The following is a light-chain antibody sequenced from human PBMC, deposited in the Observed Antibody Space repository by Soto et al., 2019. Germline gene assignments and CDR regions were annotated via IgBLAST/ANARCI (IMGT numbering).Light chain of an antibody. CDR1: QTIYINY. CDR2: GAS. V-gene: IGKV3-20*01. J-gene: IGKJ1*01. Sequence: ELVLTQSPGTLSLSPGERATLSCRASQTIYINYLAWYQQKPGQAPRLLIYGASTRATGVPDRFSSSWSGTDFSLTISSVEPEDFAVYYCQQYDSSLWTFGQGTKVEI. CDR3: QQYDSSLWT.